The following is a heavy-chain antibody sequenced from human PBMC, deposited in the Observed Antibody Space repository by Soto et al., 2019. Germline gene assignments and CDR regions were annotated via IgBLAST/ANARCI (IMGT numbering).Heavy chain of an antibody. CDR1: GFTFSSYA. D-gene: IGHD6-19*01. CDR3: AKDISVASNWFDP. J-gene: IGHJ5*02. CDR2: ISGSGGST. V-gene: IGHV3-23*01. Sequence: GGSLRLSCAASGFTFSSYAMSWVRQAPGKGLKWASAISGSGGSTYYADSVKGRFTISRDNSKNTLYLQMNSLRAEDTAVYYCAKDISVASNWFDPWGQGTLVTVSS.